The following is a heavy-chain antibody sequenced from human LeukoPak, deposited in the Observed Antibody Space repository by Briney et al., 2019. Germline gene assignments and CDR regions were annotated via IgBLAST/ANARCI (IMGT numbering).Heavy chain of an antibody. V-gene: IGHV3-30*18. CDR1: GFTFSSYV. CDR2: ISYDGSNK. CDR3: AELGITMIGGV. D-gene: IGHD3-10*02. Sequence: PGGSLRLSFAASGFTFSSYVMHWVRQAPAKGLEWVAIISYDGSNKYYADSVKGRFTISRDNSKNSLYLQMNSLRAEDTAVYYCAELGITMIGGVWGKGTTVTISS. J-gene: IGHJ6*04.